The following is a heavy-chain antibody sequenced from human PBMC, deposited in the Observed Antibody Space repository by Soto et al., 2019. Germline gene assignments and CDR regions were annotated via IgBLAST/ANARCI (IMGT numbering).Heavy chain of an antibody. CDR3: ARINYDFWSGYCCAFDI. V-gene: IGHV5-51*01. D-gene: IGHD3-3*01. Sequence: GESLKISCKGSGYSFTSYWIGWVRQMPGKGLEWMGIIYPGDSDTRYSPSFQGQVTISADKSISTAYLQWSSLKASDTAMYYCARINYDFWSGYCCAFDIWGQGTMVTVSS. J-gene: IGHJ3*02. CDR2: IYPGDSDT. CDR1: GYSFTSYW.